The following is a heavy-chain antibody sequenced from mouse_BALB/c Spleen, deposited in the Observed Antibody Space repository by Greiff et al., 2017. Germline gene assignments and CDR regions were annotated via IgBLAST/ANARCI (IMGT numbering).Heavy chain of an antibody. Sequence: VHLVESGAELVKPGASVKLSCKASGYTFTSYYMYWVKQRPGQGLEWIGEINPSNGGTNFNEKFKSKATLTVDKSSSTAYMQLSSLTSEDSAVYYCTRGIYDGYYDRFAYWGQGTLVTVSA. V-gene: IGHV1S81*02. J-gene: IGHJ3*01. D-gene: IGHD2-3*01. CDR3: TRGIYDGYYDRFAY. CDR2: INPSNGGT. CDR1: GYTFTSYY.